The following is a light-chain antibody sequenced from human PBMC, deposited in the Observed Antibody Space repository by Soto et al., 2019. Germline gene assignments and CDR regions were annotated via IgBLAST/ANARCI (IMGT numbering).Light chain of an antibody. CDR1: QMLVHSDGHTY. CDR2: KVS. Sequence: DIVITHSPLSLHVTPGDPASISCRSSQMLVHSDGHTYLSWLHQRPGQPPRVLIYKVSNRFSGVPDRFSGSGAGTDFTLKISRVEAEDVGVYYCMQATQYPRTFGQGTKVDI. J-gene: IGKJ1*01. V-gene: IGKV2-24*01. CDR3: MQATQYPRT.